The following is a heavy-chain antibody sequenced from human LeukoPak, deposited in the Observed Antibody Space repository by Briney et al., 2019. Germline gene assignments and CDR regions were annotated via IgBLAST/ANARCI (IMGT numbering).Heavy chain of an antibody. CDR2: ISGSGGST. Sequence: GGSLRLSCAASGFTYSSYAMSWVRQAPGKELEWVSAISGSGGSTYYADSVKGRFTISRDNSKNTLYLQMNSLRAEDTAVYYCAAQYSSIDYWGQGTLVTVSS. D-gene: IGHD6-13*01. V-gene: IGHV3-23*01. CDR1: GFTYSSYA. CDR3: AAQYSSIDY. J-gene: IGHJ4*02.